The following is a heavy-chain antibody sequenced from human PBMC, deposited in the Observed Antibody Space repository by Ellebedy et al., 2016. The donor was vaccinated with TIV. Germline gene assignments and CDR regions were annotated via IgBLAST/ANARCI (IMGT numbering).Heavy chain of an antibody. D-gene: IGHD3-10*01. CDR3: ARGFTMVRGVLPFDY. CDR2: INPNSGGT. J-gene: IGHJ4*02. V-gene: IGHV1-2*04. CDR1: GYTFTGYY. Sequence: AASVKVSCKASGYTFTGYYMHWVRQAPGQGLEWMGWINPNSGGTNYAQKFQGWVTMTRDTSISTAYMELSSLRSEDTAVYYCARGFTMVRGVLPFDYWGQGTLVTVSS.